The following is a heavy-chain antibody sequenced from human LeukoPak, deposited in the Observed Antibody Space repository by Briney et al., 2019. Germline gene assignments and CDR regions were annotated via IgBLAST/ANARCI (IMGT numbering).Heavy chain of an antibody. Sequence: HPGGSLRLSCAASGFTFSSYEMNWVRQAPGKGLEWVSGITWNSGSIAYADSVKGRFTISRDNAKNSLYLQMNSLRAEDTALYYCAKGLRITMVRGGFDYWGQGTLVTVSS. J-gene: IGHJ4*02. D-gene: IGHD3-10*01. CDR1: GFTFSSYE. CDR3: AKGLRITMVRGGFDY. CDR2: ITWNSGSI. V-gene: IGHV3-9*01.